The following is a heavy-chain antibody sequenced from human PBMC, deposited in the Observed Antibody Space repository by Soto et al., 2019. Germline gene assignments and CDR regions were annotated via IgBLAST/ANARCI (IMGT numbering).Heavy chain of an antibody. D-gene: IGHD6-19*01. J-gene: IGHJ3*02. CDR3: ARPPIGDSSGSAFDI. V-gene: IGHV4-39*01. CDR1: GGSISSSSYY. CDR2: IYYSGST. Sequence: SETLSLTCTVSGGSISSSSYYWGWIRQPPGKGLEWIGSIYYSGSTYYNPSLKSRVTISVDTSKNQFSLKLSSVTAADTAVYYCARPPIGDSSGSAFDIWGQGTMDTVSS.